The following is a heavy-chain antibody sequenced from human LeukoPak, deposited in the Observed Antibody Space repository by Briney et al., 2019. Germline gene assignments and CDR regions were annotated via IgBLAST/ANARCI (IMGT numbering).Heavy chain of an antibody. CDR1: GGSISSYY. CDR2: IYYSGST. D-gene: IGHD3-22*01. J-gene: IGHJ2*01. CDR3: ARSTPYYYDSSGFHRGHWYFDL. V-gene: IGHV4-59*08. Sequence: SETLSLTCTVSGGSISSYYWSWIRQPPGKGLEWIGYIYYSGSTSYNPSLKSRVTISVDTSKNQFSLKLSSVTAADTAVYYCARSTPYYYDSSGFHRGHWYFDLWGRGTLVTVSS.